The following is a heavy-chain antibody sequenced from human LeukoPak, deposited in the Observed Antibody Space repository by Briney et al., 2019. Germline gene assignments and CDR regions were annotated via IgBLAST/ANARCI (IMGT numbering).Heavy chain of an antibody. CDR3: ARGGYYYDSSGYYRFDY. D-gene: IGHD3-22*01. V-gene: IGHV1-3*01. J-gene: IGHJ4*02. CDR1: GYTFTSYA. Sequence: ASVKVSCKASGYTFTSYAMHWVRQAPGQRLEWMGWINAGNGNTKYSQKFQGRVTITRDTSASTAYMELSSLRAEDTAVYYCARGGYYYDSSGYYRFDYWGQGTLVTVSS. CDR2: INAGNGNT.